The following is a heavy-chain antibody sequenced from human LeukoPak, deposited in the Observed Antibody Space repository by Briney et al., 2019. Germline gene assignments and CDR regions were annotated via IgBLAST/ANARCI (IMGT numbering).Heavy chain of an antibody. CDR3: ARGGSISWDNRFDP. D-gene: IGHD6-13*01. V-gene: IGHV3-11*01. CDR2: ISSSGSAT. Sequence: GGSLRLSCAASGFTFSDHYMSWIRQAPGKGLEWVSYISSSGSATHYADSVKGRFTISRDNAKNSLYLQMNSLTGEDTAVYFCARGGSISWDNRFDPWAREPWSPSPQ. J-gene: IGHJ5*02. CDR1: GFTFSDHY.